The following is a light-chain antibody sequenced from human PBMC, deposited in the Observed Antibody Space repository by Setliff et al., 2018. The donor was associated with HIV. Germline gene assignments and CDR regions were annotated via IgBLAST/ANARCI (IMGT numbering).Light chain of an antibody. CDR3: QLWDSASDNGV. Sequence: SYELTQPPSVSVAPGKTATITCEGNDIGTKSVHWYQQKPGQAPVLLIYYNGDRTSEIPARFSGSNSGSTATLTISWVEAGDEADYYCQLWDSASDNGVFGGGTKVTVL. CDR1: DIGTKS. J-gene: IGLJ3*02. CDR2: YNG. V-gene: IGLV3-21*01.